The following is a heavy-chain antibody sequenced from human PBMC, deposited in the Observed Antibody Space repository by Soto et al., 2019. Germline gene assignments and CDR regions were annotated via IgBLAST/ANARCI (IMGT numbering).Heavy chain of an antibody. CDR1: GYTFTGYY. J-gene: IGHJ3*02. V-gene: IGHV1-2*04. D-gene: IGHD2-2*01. CDR3: ARDCSSTSCREAFDI. Sequence: QVQLVQSGAEVKKPGASVKVSCKASGYTFTGYYMHWVRQAPGQGLAWMGWINPNSGGTNYAQKFQGWVTMTRDTSISTAYMELSRLRSDDTAVYYCARDCSSTSCREAFDIWGQGTMVTVSS. CDR2: INPNSGGT.